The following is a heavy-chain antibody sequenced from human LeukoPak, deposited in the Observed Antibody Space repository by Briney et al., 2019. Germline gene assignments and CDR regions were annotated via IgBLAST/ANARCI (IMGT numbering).Heavy chain of an antibody. CDR1: GYTFTSYG. V-gene: IGHV1-18*01. CDR2: ISAYNGNT. CDR3: ARDDQYSSSWYFDY. J-gene: IGHJ4*02. Sequence: ASVKVSCKASGYTFTSYGISWVRQAPGQGLEWMGWISAYNGNTNYAQKLQGRVTMTTDTSTSTAYMELRSLRSDDTAVYYCARDDQYSSSWYFDYWGLGTLVTVSS. D-gene: IGHD6-13*01.